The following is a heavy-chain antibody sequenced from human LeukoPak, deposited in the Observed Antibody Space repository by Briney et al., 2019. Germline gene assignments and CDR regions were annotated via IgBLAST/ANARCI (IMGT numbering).Heavy chain of an antibody. Sequence: SETLSLTCTVSGGSISSSSYYWGWIRQPPGKGLEWIGSIYYSGSTYYNPSLKSRVTISVDTSKNQFSLKLSSVTAADTAVYYCARDSWSSSWRPDYGMDVWGQGTTVTVSS. V-gene: IGHV4-39*07. CDR2: IYYSGST. CDR1: GGSISSSSYY. J-gene: IGHJ6*02. D-gene: IGHD6-13*01. CDR3: ARDSWSSSWRPDYGMDV.